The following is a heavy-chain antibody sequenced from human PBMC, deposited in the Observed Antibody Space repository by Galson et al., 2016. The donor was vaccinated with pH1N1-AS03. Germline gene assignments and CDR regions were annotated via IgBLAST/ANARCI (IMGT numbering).Heavy chain of an antibody. D-gene: IGHD1-1*01. Sequence: SLRLSCAASGFTFTDFAVSWVRQAPGRGLEWVSATSSSGGSTYYAESVKGRFTISRDYSKNTVDLQMNSLRAEDTAVYYCAKDRNDYPLHYVSGSDVWGQGTTVIVSS. CDR3: AKDRNDYPLHYVSGSDV. V-gene: IGHV3-23*01. CDR2: TSSSGGST. CDR1: GFTFTDFA. J-gene: IGHJ6*02.